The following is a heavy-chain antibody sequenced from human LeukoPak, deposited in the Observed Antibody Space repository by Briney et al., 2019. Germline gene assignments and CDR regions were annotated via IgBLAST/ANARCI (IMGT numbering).Heavy chain of an antibody. J-gene: IGHJ3*02. CDR2: ISSSSSYI. Sequence: PGGSLRLSCAASGFTFSSYSMNWVRQAPGKGLEWVSSISSSSSYIYYADSVKGRFTISRDNAKNSLSLHMNSLRAEDTAVYYCARDSSSSWDAFDIWGQETMVTVSS. D-gene: IGHD6-13*01. V-gene: IGHV3-21*01. CDR3: ARDSSSSWDAFDI. CDR1: GFTFSSYS.